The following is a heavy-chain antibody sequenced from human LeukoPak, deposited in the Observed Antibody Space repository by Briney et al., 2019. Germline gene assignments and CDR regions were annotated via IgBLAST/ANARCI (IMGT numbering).Heavy chain of an antibody. CDR1: GGSFSGYY. Sequence: PSETLSLTCAVSGGSFSGYYWTWIRQPPGKGLEWIGEINHSGSANYSPPPSSRVTISLDMSENQFSLKLTSVTAADTAVYYCARGQGTVTTHWGQGTLVTVSS. D-gene: IGHD4-17*01. J-gene: IGHJ4*02. CDR2: INHSGSA. CDR3: ARGQGTVTTH. V-gene: IGHV4-34*01.